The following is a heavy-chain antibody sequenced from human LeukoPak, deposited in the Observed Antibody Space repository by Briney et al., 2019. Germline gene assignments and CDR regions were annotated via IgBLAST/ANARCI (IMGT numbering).Heavy chain of an antibody. CDR1: GGSISSYY. Sequence: KPSETLSLTCTVSGGSISSYYWSWIRQPPGKGLEWIGYIYYSGSTNYNPSLKSRVTISVDTSKNQFSLKLSSVTAADTAVYYCARDSITGTAYYYGMDVWGQGTTVTVSS. CDR3: ARDSITGTAYYYGMDV. D-gene: IGHD1-7*01. J-gene: IGHJ6*02. V-gene: IGHV4-59*01. CDR2: IYYSGST.